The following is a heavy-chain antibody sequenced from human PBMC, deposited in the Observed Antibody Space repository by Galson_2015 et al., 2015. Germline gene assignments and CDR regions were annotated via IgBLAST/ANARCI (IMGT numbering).Heavy chain of an antibody. Sequence: SLRLSCAASGFSFSGAAMHWVRQASGKGLEWVGRVRDKANNYATGYAASVKGRFFISRDDSKNTAYLQMDSLKIEDTAVYFCTRQMPNYYYFGMDVWGHGTTVIVSS. CDR1: GFSFSGAA. D-gene: IGHD2-2*01. CDR2: VRDKANNYAT. CDR3: TRQMPNYYYFGMDV. J-gene: IGHJ6*02. V-gene: IGHV3-73*01.